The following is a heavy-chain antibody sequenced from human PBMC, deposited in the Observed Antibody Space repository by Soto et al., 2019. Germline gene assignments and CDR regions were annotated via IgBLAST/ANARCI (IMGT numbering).Heavy chain of an antibody. J-gene: IGHJ4*02. D-gene: IGHD3-9*01. Sequence: GGSLRLSCTASGFTFTSYGMGWVRQAPGKGLQWVSTIRGDGGQTHYTDSVKGRFSISRDNSKNTVYLQMDSLRAEDTAMYFCARDVGLDSDDFFAYWGQGTQVTVPQ. V-gene: IGHV3-23*01. CDR2: IRGDGGQT. CDR3: ARDVGLDSDDFFAY. CDR1: GFTFTSYG.